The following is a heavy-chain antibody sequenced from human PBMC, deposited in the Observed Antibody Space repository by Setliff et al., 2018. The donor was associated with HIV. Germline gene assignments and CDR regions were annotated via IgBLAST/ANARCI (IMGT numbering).Heavy chain of an antibody. CDR2: INHSGNT. CDR1: GGSFDAYY. Sequence: LSLTCDLYGGSFDAYYWSWIRQPPGKGLEWMWEINHSGNTTYNPSLESRVTISADTTKNQFSLKLNTVTAADTAVYYCLLEAPLMMGTTPPLWGQGTLVTVSS. V-gene: IGHV4-34*01. CDR3: LLEAPLMMGTTPPL. J-gene: IGHJ4*02. D-gene: IGHD1-7*01.